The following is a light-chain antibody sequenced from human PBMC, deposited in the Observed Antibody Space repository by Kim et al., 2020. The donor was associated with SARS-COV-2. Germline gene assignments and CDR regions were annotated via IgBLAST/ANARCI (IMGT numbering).Light chain of an antibody. CDR3: QQSATSRT. J-gene: IGKJ1*01. CDR2: GAS. CDR1: QSVTSNY. V-gene: IGKV3-20*01. Sequence: LSPGERAPLSCRASQSVTSNYLAWYQQKPGQAPRVLIYGASNRATGIPDRFSGSGSGTDFTLTISRLEPEDFAVYYCQQSATSRTFGQGTKVDIK.